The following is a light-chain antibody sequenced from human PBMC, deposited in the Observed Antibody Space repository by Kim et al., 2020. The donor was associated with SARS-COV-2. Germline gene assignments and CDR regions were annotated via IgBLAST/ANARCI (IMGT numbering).Light chain of an antibody. Sequence: EVVLTQSPGTLSLSPGERATLSCRASQSMSGNYLAWYQQKRGQAPRLLIYSASTRATGIPDRFSGSGSGTDFTLTINRLEPEEFAVYYCQQLGDSPRTFGQGTKVDIK. V-gene: IGKV3-20*01. J-gene: IGKJ1*01. CDR1: QSMSGNY. CDR3: QQLGDSPRT. CDR2: SAS.